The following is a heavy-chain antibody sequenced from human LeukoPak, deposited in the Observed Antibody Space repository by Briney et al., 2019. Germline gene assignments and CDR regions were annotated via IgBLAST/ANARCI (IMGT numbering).Heavy chain of an antibody. Sequence: SETLSLTCTVSGGSMRSNSFYWGWIRQPPGKGLEWIGEINHSGSTNYNPSLKSRVTISVDTSKNQFSLKLSSVTAADTAVYYCARHVLRYFDWPNRPFDYWGQGTLVTVSS. J-gene: IGHJ4*02. CDR3: ARHVLRYFDWPNRPFDY. CDR1: GGSMRSNSFY. V-gene: IGHV4-39*01. CDR2: INHSGST. D-gene: IGHD3-9*01.